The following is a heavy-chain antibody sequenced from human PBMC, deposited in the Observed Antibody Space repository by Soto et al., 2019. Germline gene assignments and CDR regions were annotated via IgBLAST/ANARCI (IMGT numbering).Heavy chain of an antibody. V-gene: IGHV3-74*01. D-gene: IGHD3-22*01. CDR2: IRSDGSNA. CDR1: GFTFSNYW. Sequence: EVQLVESGGGLFQPGGSLRLSCAASGFTFSNYWMHWVRQAPGKGLVWVSSIRSDGSNAEYADSVKGRFTISRDNAENTLYLQMNSLRVEDTAVYYCARGDGDYHDGNGYLGRHWGKGTLVTVSS. J-gene: IGHJ4*02. CDR3: ARGDGDYHDGNGYLGRH.